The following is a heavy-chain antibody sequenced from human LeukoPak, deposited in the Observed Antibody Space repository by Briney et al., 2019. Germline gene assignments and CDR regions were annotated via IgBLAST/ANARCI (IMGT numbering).Heavy chain of an antibody. CDR2: ISSSGSTI. CDR1: GFSFSSYS. Sequence: GGSLRLPCVVSGFSFSSYSMNWVRQAPGKGLEWLSYISSSGSTIYDADSVKGRFTISRDNAKNTQHLQMNSLRAEDTAVYYCARVRYSGSYPYYYGMDVWGQGTTVTVSS. CDR3: ARVRYSGSYPYYYGMDV. J-gene: IGHJ6*02. D-gene: IGHD1-26*01. V-gene: IGHV3-48*04.